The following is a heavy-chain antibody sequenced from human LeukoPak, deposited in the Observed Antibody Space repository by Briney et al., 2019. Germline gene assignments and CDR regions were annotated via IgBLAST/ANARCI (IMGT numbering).Heavy chain of an antibody. V-gene: IGHV4-4*02. J-gene: IGHJ4*02. CDR2: IYHSGST. D-gene: IGHD3-10*01. CDR1: GGSISSSNW. CDR3: ARVEDYYGSGSSDY. Sequence: SETLSLTCAVSGGSISSSNWWSWVRQPPGKGLEWIGEIYHSGSTNYNPSLKSRVTISVDKSKNQFSLKLSSVTAADTAVYYCARVEDYYGSGSSDYWGQGTLVTVSS.